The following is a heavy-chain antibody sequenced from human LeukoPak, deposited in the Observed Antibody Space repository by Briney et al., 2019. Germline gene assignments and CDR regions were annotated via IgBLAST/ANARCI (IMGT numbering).Heavy chain of an antibody. Sequence: PSETPSLTCAVSGGSISSGGYSWSWIRQPPGKGLEWIGYIYHSGSTYYNPSLKSRVTISVDRSKNQFSLKLSSVTAADTAVYYCARAGSPYGSGSPNYYYYGMDVWGQGTTVTVSS. V-gene: IGHV4-30-2*01. CDR3: ARAGSPYGSGSPNYYYYGMDV. D-gene: IGHD3-10*01. CDR2: IYHSGST. CDR1: GGSISSGGYS. J-gene: IGHJ6*02.